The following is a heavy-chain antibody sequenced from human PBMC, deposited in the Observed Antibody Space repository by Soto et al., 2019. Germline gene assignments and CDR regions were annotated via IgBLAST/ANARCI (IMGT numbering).Heavy chain of an antibody. CDR1: RYSFNSYW. D-gene: IGHD6-13*01. V-gene: IGHV5-51*07. CDR2: IYPGDCDT. CDR3: ATALSSSGTGGYYYGMDV. Sequence: GASLKISCKASRYSFNSYWNGWVHQMPGKVLEWMGIIYPGDCDTRYGPSFQGQVTISADKSIGTAYLQWSSLKASDTAMYYCATALSSSGTGGYYYGMDVWGQGTTVTVSS. J-gene: IGHJ6*02.